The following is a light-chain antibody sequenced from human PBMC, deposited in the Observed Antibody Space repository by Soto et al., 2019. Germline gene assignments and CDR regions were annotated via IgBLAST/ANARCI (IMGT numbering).Light chain of an antibody. CDR1: QGISRS. J-gene: IGKJ4*01. Sequence: DIQMTQSPSSLSASVGDRVTITCRASQGISRSLNWYQQSPGKAPKLLIYAASSLQSGVPSRFRGSGSGTDFTLTIDSLQPEDFATYYCQQSYSTPPTFGGGTKVDI. CDR2: AAS. CDR3: QQSYSTPPT. V-gene: IGKV1-39*01.